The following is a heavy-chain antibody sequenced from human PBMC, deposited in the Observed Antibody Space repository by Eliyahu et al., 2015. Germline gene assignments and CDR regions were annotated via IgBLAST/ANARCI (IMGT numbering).Heavy chain of an antibody. Sequence: GQGLEWMGWMNPNSGNTGYAQKFQGRVTMTRNTSISTAYMELSSLRSEDTAVYYCARGVGLGSYCSGGSCYSSLDDYWGQGTLVTVSS. CDR3: ARGVGLGSYCSGGSCYSSLDDY. CDR2: MNPNSGNT. D-gene: IGHD2-15*01. J-gene: IGHJ4*02. V-gene: IGHV1-8*01.